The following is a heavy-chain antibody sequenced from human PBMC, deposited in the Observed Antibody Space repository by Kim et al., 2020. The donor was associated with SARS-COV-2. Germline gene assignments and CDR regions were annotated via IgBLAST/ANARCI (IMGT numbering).Heavy chain of an antibody. CDR1: GYTFTSYA. V-gene: IGHV1-18*01. D-gene: IGHD3-10*01. J-gene: IGHJ5*02. Sequence: ASVKVSCKASGYTFTSYAISWVRQAPGQGLEWVGWISAFKGNTNYAQKFQGRVTMTTDTSTSTAYMELRSLRSDDTAVYYCARQGLWFGEARNWFDPWGQGTLVTVSS. CDR2: ISAFKGNT. CDR3: ARQGLWFGEARNWFDP.